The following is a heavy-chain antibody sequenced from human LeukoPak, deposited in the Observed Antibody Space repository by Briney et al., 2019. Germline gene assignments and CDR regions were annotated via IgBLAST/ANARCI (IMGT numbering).Heavy chain of an antibody. Sequence: GGSLRLSCAVSGFTFSSYVLTSVPQAPGKGLEWVSGISGTAANTYHADSVKGRFAISRDNSKNTLYLQMNSLRAEDTAVYYCTNGSADGTCDYWGQGTLVTVSS. CDR1: GFTFSSYV. D-gene: IGHD6-13*01. V-gene: IGHV3-23*01. CDR2: ISGTAANT. J-gene: IGHJ4*02. CDR3: TNGSADGTCDY.